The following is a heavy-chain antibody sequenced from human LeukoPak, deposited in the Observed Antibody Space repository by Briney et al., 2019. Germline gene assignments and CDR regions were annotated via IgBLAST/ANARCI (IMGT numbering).Heavy chain of an antibody. D-gene: IGHD2-21*02. J-gene: IGHJ4*02. Sequence: SGTLSLTCAVSGGSISSSNWWRWVRQPPGKGLEWIGEIYHSGSTNYNPSLKSRVTISVDKSKNQFSLKLSSVTAADTAVYYCAGAYCGGDCYWSFDYWGQGTLVTVSS. CDR3: AGAYCGGDCYWSFDY. CDR1: GGSISSSNW. V-gene: IGHV4-4*02. CDR2: IYHSGST.